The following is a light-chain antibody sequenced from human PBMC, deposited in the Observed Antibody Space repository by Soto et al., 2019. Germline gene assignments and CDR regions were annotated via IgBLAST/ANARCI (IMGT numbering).Light chain of an antibody. Sequence: DIQMTQSPSSSSASVGDRVTITCRASQSISSYLNWYQQKPGKAPKLLIYAASSLQSGVPSRFSGSGSGTDFTLTISSLQPEDFATYYCQQSYSTPFTFGGGTKVDIK. J-gene: IGKJ4*01. CDR3: QQSYSTPFT. CDR1: QSISSY. V-gene: IGKV1-39*01. CDR2: AAS.